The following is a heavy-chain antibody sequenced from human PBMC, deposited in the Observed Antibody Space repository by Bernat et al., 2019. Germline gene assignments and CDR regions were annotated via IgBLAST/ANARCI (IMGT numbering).Heavy chain of an antibody. D-gene: IGHD4-17*01. CDR3: ARGGGRLTTVTPMDY. Sequence: VQLQQWGAGLLKPSETLSLTCAVYGGSFSGYYWSWIRQPPGKWLEWIGEINHSGSTNYNPSLKSRVTISVDTSKNQFSLKLSSVTAADTAVYYCARGGGRLTTVTPMDYWGQGTLVTVSS. CDR1: GGSFSGYY. V-gene: IGHV4-34*01. CDR2: INHSGST. J-gene: IGHJ4*02.